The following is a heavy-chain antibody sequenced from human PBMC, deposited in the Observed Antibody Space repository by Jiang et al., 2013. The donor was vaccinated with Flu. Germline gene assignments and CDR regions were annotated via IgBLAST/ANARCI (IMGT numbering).Heavy chain of an antibody. CDR3: ARASSPSEPGYYYGMDV. V-gene: IGHV3-21*06. J-gene: IGHJ6*02. CDR2: IRSSSNYI. CDR1: GFTLTNYG. Sequence: PGGSLRLSCAASGFTLTNYGMNWVRQSPGKGLEWVASIRSSSNYIYYADSVKGRFTISRDNAKNSLYLQMNSLRAEDTAVYYCARASSPSEPGYYYGMDVWGQGTTVTVSS. D-gene: IGHD6-13*01.